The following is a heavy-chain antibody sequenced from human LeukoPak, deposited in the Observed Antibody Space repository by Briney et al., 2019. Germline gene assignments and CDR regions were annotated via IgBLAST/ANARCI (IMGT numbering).Heavy chain of an antibody. D-gene: IGHD6-13*01. CDR3: ARDPAAPSRNAFDI. J-gene: IGHJ3*02. Sequence: GGSLRLSCAASGFTFSSYSMNWVRQTPGKGLEWVSSISSSSSYIYYADSVKGRFTISRDNAKNSLYLQMNSLRAEDTAVYYCARDPAAPSRNAFDIWGQGTMVTVSS. V-gene: IGHV3-21*01. CDR1: GFTFSSYS. CDR2: ISSSSSYI.